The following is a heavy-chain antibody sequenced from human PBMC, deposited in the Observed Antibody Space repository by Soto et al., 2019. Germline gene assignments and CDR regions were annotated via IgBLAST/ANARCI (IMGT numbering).Heavy chain of an antibody. CDR2: IIPILGIA. D-gene: IGHD2-15*01. J-gene: IGHJ4*02. V-gene: IGHV1-69*02. Sequence: QVQLVQSGAEVKKPGSSVTVSCKASGGTFSSYTISWVRQAPGQGLEWMGRIIPILGIANYAQKFQGRVTITADKSTSTAYMELSSLRSEDTAVYYCARVVAATRDRYFDYGGQGTLVTVSS. CDR3: ARVVAATRDRYFDY. CDR1: GGTFSSYT.